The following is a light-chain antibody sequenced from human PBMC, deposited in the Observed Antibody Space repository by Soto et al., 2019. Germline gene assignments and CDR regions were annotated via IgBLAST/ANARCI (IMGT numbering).Light chain of an antibody. CDR3: QQYNNWPQT. CDR2: GAS. V-gene: IGKV3-15*01. Sequence: ERVKNQSPATLPDSPGERTTHYCRASQSVNNFLAWYQQKPGQAPRLLIYGASTRATGIPARFSGSGSGTEFTLTISSLQSEDFAVYYCQQYNNWPQTFGQGTKVDIK. CDR1: QSVNNF. J-gene: IGKJ1*01.